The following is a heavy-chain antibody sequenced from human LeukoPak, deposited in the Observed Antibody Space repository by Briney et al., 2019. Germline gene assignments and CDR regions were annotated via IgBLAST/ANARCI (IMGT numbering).Heavy chain of an antibody. CDR3: ARDWYHAIDY. CDR1: GFTFSTYN. J-gene: IGHJ4*02. D-gene: IGHD2-2*01. Sequence: PGGSLRLSCAASGFTFSTYNMIWVRQAPGKGLEWVSYITTSSGTTYYADSVKGRFTISRGNAKNTLYLQMNSLRVDDTAIYYCARDWYHAIDYWGQGTLVTVSS. V-gene: IGHV3-48*01. CDR2: ITTSSGTT.